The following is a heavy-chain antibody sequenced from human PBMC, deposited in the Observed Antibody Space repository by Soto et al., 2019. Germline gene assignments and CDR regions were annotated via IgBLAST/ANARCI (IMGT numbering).Heavy chain of an antibody. J-gene: IGHJ4*02. D-gene: IGHD6-19*01. CDR2: VYYRGTT. Sequence: SSETLSLTCTVSGGSINSANYYWGWIRQPPGKGLEWIGNVYYRGTTYYNPSLKGRVTISVDTSKNQFSLKLSSVTAADSAVFFCVRHQRYSSGWYIDYWGQGTPVTVPQ. V-gene: IGHV4-39*01. CDR1: GGSINSANYY. CDR3: VRHQRYSSGWYIDY.